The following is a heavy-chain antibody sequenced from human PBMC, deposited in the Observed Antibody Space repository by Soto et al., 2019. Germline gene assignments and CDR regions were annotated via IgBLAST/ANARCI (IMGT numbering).Heavy chain of an antibody. CDR1: GFTFSNYA. CDR2: ISGSGGST. D-gene: IGHD2-15*01. Sequence: GGSLRLSCAASGFTFSNYAVTWVRQAPGKGLEWVSTISGSGGSTYYADSVKGRFTISRDNSKNTLYLQMNSLRAEDTAVYYCAREYCSGGSCYSGAPGYWGQGTLVTVSS. V-gene: IGHV3-23*01. CDR3: AREYCSGGSCYSGAPGY. J-gene: IGHJ4*02.